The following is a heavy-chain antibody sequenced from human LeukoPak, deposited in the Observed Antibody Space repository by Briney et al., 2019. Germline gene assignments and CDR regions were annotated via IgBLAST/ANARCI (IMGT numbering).Heavy chain of an antibody. J-gene: IGHJ4*02. CDR2: IFYTGSF. CDR1: GGSLSGSY. CDR3: ARGSSLYDY. Sequence: SETLSLTCAVSGGSLSGSYWSWIRQFPGKGLEWIGFIFYTGSFNYNPSLKSRVRISVDTSRNQSSLKLSSVTAADTAVYYCARGSSLYDYWGQGTLVTVSS. V-gene: IGHV4-59*01. D-gene: IGHD6-13*01.